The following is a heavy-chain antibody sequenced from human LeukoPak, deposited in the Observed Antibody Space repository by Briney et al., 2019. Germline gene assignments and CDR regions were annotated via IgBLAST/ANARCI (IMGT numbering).Heavy chain of an antibody. CDR1: GGSISSYY. V-gene: IGHV4-59*01. CDR3: ARDEGSGSYWGRFYNWFDP. CDR2: IYYSGST. J-gene: IGHJ5*02. D-gene: IGHD1-26*01. Sequence: SETLSLTCTVSGGSISSYYWSWIRQPPGKGLEWIGYIYYSGSTNYNPSLKSRVTISVDTSKNQFSLKLSSVTAADTAVYYCARDEGSGSYWGRFYNWFDPWGQGTLVTVSS.